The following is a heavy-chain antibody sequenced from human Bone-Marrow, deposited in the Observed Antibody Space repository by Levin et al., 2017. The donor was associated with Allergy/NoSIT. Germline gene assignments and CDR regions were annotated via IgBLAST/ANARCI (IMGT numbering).Heavy chain of an antibody. V-gene: IGHV3-72*01. J-gene: IGHJ5*02. CDR1: GFTFSDHY. CDR2: TRNKANRYTT. D-gene: IGHD2-2*01. Sequence: GESLKISCAASGFTFSDHYMDWVRQAPGKGLEWVGRTRNKANRYTTEYAASVKGRFTISRDDSKNSLYLQMNSLKTEDTAVYYCARGNNCSGSSCPRSGLDPWGQGTLVTVSS. CDR3: ARGNNCSGSSCPRSGLDP.